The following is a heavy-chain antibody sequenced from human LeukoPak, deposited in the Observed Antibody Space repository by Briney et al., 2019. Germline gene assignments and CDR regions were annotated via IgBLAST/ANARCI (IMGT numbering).Heavy chain of an antibody. V-gene: IGHV3-7*03. CDR2: IKQDGSEK. CDR1: GFIFSSYW. J-gene: IGHJ6*02. CDR3: ARAMDV. Sequence: PGGSLRLFCAASGFIFSSYWMNWVRQAPGKGLEWAANIKQDGSEKYYVDSVKGRFTISRDNAKNSLYLQMNSLRAEDTAVYYCARAMDVWGQGTTVTVSS.